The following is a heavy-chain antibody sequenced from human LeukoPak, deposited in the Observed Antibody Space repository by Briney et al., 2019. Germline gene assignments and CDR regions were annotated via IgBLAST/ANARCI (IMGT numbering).Heavy chain of an antibody. D-gene: IGHD3-9*01. CDR1: GFTFRGYN. V-gene: IGHV3-48*02. CDR2: ISSSSSTI. Sequence: GGSLRLSCAASGFTFRGYNMNWVRQAPGKGLEWVSYISSSSSTIYYADSVKGRFTISRDNAKNSLYLQMNSLIDEDTAVYYCARWAIFDAFDIWGQGTMVTVSS. CDR3: ARWAIFDAFDI. J-gene: IGHJ3*02.